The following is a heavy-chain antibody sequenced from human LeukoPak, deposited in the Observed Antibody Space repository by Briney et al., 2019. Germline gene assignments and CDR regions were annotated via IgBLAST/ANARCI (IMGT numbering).Heavy chain of an antibody. V-gene: IGHV3-53*01. Sequence: GGSLRLSCAASGFSVSSNFMTWVRQAPGKGLEWVSVIFSGGSIYYADSVKGRFTISRDNSKNTVYLQMNSLRVEDTAVYYCARGRRWDLLVSLIDASDIWGQGTMVTVSS. D-gene: IGHD1-26*01. CDR1: GFSVSSNF. CDR2: IFSGGSI. J-gene: IGHJ3*02. CDR3: ARGRRWDLLVSLIDASDI.